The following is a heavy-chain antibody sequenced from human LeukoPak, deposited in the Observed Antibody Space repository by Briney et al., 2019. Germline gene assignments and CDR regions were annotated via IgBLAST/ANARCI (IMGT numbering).Heavy chain of an antibody. J-gene: IGHJ4*02. CDR3: AKAPPSSWYLIDY. CDR2: ISGSGGST. V-gene: IGHV3-23*01. CDR1: GLTFSSYA. Sequence: GGSLRLSCAASGLTFSSYAMTWGRQAPGKGLEWVSTISGSGGSTYYADSVKGRFTISRDSSKDTLCLQMNNLRAEDTAVYYCAKAPPSSWYLIDYWGQGTLVTVSS. D-gene: IGHD6-13*01.